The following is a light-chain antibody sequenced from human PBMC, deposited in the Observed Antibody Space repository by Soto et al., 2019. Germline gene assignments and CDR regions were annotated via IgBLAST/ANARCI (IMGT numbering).Light chain of an antibody. CDR2: GVY. V-gene: IGKV3-15*01. CDR3: KHYIHWPLT. Sequence: EIAMTQSPATLSVSPGERATLSCRASESVSSNLAWYQQKYGQAPRLLIYGVYTRATGIQARFSGSGSGTEFTLTISSLQSEDFVVYYCKHYIHWPLTFGGGTKVDIK. J-gene: IGKJ4*01. CDR1: ESVSSN.